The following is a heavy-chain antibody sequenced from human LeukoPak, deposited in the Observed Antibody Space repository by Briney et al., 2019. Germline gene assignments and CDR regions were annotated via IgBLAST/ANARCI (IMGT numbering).Heavy chain of an antibody. D-gene: IGHD2-2*01. CDR1: GGSISSYY. Sequence: PSETLSLTCTVSGGSISSYYWSWIRQPPGKGLEWIGYIYYSGSTNYNPSLKSRVTISVDTSKNQFSLKRSSVTAADAAVYYCARVGIVVVPAAIPHFDYWGQGTLVTVSS. CDR3: ARVGIVVVPAAIPHFDY. V-gene: IGHV4-59*01. CDR2: IYYSGST. J-gene: IGHJ4*02.